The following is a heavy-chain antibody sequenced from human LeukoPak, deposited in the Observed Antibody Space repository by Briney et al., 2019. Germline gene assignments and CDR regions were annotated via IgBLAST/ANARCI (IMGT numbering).Heavy chain of an antibody. CDR3: TRDPLGFDVDAFDV. CDR1: GFTFTTYA. J-gene: IGHJ3*01. D-gene: IGHD3-9*01. CDR2: ISASGGST. Sequence: GGSLRLSCAASGFTFTTYAMSWVRQPPGTGLEWVSAISASGGSTYYANSVKGRFTISRDISKNTLYLQMNSLRADDTAVYYCTRDPLGFDVDAFDVWGQGTMVTVSS. V-gene: IGHV3-23*01.